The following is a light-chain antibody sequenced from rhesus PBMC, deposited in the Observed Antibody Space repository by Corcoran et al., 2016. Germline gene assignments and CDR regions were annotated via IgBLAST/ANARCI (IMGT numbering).Light chain of an antibody. V-gene: IGKV1-25*02. J-gene: IGKJ4*01. CDR2: AAS. Sequence: DIQLTQSPSSLSASVGDTVTITCRANQGISSYLAWYQQKPGKAPKLLIYAASTLQGGVPSRFRGSGSGTDFTLSISSLQPEEFATSYCQQPSVYPLTFGGGTKVDLK. CDR1: QGISSY. CDR3: QQPSVYPLT.